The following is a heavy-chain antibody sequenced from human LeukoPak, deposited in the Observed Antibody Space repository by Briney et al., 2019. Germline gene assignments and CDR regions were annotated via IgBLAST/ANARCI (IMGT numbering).Heavy chain of an antibody. CDR1: GGSLSSGGYY. D-gene: IGHD6-19*01. J-gene: IGHJ5*02. CDR2: IYYSGST. V-gene: IGHV4-31*03. CDR3: ARDSHAVAGYNWFDP. Sequence: PSETLSLTCTVSGGSLSSGGYYWSWIRQHPGKGLEWIGYIYYSGSTYYNPSLKSRVTISVDTSKNQFSLKLSSVTAAVTAVYYCARDSHAVAGYNWFDPWGQGTLVTVSS.